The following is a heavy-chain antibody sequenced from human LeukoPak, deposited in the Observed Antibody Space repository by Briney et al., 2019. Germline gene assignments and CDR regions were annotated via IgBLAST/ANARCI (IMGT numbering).Heavy chain of an antibody. D-gene: IGHD2-2*01. Sequence: SETLSLTCTVSGGSISSYYWSWIRQTPGKGLEWIGYIYYSGSTNYNPSLKSRVTISVDTSKNQFSLKLSSVTAADTAVYYCARGSIGVRYFHYYYGMDVWGQGTTVTVSS. CDR1: GGSISSYY. CDR3: ARGSIGVRYFHYYYGMDV. V-gene: IGHV4-59*01. J-gene: IGHJ6*02. CDR2: IYYSGST.